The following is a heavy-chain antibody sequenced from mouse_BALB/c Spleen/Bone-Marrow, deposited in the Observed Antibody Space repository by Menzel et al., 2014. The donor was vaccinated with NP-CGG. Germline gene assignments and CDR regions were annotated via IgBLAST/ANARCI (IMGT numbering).Heavy chain of an antibody. CDR1: GFTFTDYY. CDR3: KRDVYGGRGRRYDQ. V-gene: IGHV7-3*02. CDR2: IRNKANGYTI. Sequence: EVQGVESGGGLVQPGGSLILSCATSGFTFTDYYMNWVRQPPGKALEWLGFIRNKANGYTIEYSASVKGRFTITRDNSKSLLYLHMNPVSAENSPSFYCKRDVYGGRGRRYDQWGQGPSLTLSS. D-gene: IGHD2-12*01. J-gene: IGHJ2*02.